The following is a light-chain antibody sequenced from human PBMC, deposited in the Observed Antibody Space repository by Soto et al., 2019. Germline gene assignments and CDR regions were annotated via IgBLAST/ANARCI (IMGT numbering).Light chain of an antibody. Sequence: EIVLTPSPGTLSLSPGERATLSCRASQSISSSSLAWYQQKPGQAPRLLIYDTSNRATGIPDRFSGSGFGTDFTLTISKLEPEDFAVYYCQQHDRSPRTFGQGTKVEIK. CDR3: QQHDRSPRT. V-gene: IGKV3-20*01. CDR2: DTS. J-gene: IGKJ1*01. CDR1: QSISSSS.